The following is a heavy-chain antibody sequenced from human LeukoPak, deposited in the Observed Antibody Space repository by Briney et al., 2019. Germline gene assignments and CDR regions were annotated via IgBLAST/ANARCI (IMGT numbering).Heavy chain of an antibody. CDR2: IYYSGST. J-gene: IGHJ6*02. CDR3: ARDLGYSYGPYNYYYYGMDV. D-gene: IGHD5-18*01. CDR1: GGSISSYY. V-gene: IGHV4-59*01. Sequence: SETLSLTCTVSGGSISSYYWSWIRQPPGKGLEWIGYIYYSGSTNYNPSLKSRVTISVDTSKNQFSLKLSSVTAADTAVYYCARDLGYSYGPYNYYYYGMDVWGQGTTVTVSS.